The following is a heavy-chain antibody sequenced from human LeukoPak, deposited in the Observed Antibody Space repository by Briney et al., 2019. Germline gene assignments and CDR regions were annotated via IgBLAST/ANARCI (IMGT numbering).Heavy chain of an antibody. CDR3: ATASSGYPAEYFQH. J-gene: IGHJ1*01. CDR2: IDYTGNT. CDR1: GGSISSYY. V-gene: IGHV4-59*01. Sequence: SETLSLTCTVSGGSISSYYWSWIRQPPGNRLEWIGYIDYTGNTKYNPSLKSRVTLSIDTSKNQFSLKLRSVTAADTAVYYCATASSGYPAEYFQHWGQGTLVTVSS. D-gene: IGHD5-12*01.